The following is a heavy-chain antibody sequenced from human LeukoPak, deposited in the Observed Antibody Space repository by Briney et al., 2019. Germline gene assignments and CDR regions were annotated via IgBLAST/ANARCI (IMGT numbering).Heavy chain of an antibody. CDR2: IYYSGST. CDR1: GGSISSSY. Sequence: SETLSLTCTVSGGSISSSYWSWIRQPPGKGLEWIGYIYYSGSTNYNPSLKSRVAISVDTSKNQFSLKLSSVTAADTAVYYCARGTGGSYPTFDYWGQGTLVTVSS. CDR3: ARGTGGSYPTFDY. J-gene: IGHJ4*02. V-gene: IGHV4-59*01. D-gene: IGHD1-26*01.